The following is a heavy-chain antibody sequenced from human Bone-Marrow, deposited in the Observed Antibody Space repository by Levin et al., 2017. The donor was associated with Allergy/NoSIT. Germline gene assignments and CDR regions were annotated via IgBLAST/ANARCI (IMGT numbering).Heavy chain of an antibody. V-gene: IGHV3-74*01. CDR1: GFSLRHYW. CDR3: ARGGFNHALDV. CDR2: VNEDESST. J-gene: IGHJ6*02. Sequence: GSLRLSCAAGFSLRHYWMYWVRQAPGKGLVWLSYVNEDESSTTYADFVKGRFTISRDNAKDTLFLQMDSLRVEDTGVYYCARGGFNHALDVWGQGTTVTVSS. D-gene: IGHD1-14*01.